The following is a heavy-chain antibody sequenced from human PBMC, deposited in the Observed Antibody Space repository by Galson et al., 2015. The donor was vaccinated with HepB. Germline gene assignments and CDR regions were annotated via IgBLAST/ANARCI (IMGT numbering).Heavy chain of an antibody. V-gene: IGHV3-23*01. Sequence: SLRLSCAGSGFTFQNSALTWVRQTPRKGLEWVPTLSGNGEQSDIADSMKGRFNISRDNSKNTLYLDINTLRAEDTAVYYCVKVRGDCCIATCRVAVGSWGQGTPVT. D-gene: IGHD6-19*01. CDR3: VKVRGDCCIATCRVAVGS. CDR1: GFTFQNSA. J-gene: IGHJ4*02. CDR2: LSGNGEQS.